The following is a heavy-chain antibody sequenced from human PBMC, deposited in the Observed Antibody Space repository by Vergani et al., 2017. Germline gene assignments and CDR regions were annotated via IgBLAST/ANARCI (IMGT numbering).Heavy chain of an antibody. CDR3: ARDTDYSNSPPYYYWYMDV. CDR2: IWYDGSNK. V-gene: IGHV3-33*01. CDR1: GFTFSNYG. D-gene: IGHD4-11*01. J-gene: IGHJ6*03. Sequence: QVQLVESGGGVVQPGRSLRLSCAASGFTFSNYGMHWVRQAPGXGLEWVAVIWYDGSNKYYADSVKGRFTISRDNSNYTLYLQMNSLRAEDTAVYYCARDTDYSNSPPYYYWYMDVWGKGTTVTVSS.